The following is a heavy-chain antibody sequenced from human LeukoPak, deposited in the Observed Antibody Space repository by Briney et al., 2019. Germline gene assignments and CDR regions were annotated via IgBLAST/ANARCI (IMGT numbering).Heavy chain of an antibody. CDR2: ISTYTGNA. J-gene: IGHJ4*02. V-gene: IGHV1-18*01. CDR1: GYTFTTYG. D-gene: IGHD1-14*01. Sequence: ASVKVSCKASGYTFTTYGLSWVRRAPGQGLEWMGWISTYTGNAKYSQKLQDRVTMTTVTSTSTGYMELRGLTSDDTAVYYCARVDRMAEIDFWGQGTLVIVSA. CDR3: ARVDRMAEIDF.